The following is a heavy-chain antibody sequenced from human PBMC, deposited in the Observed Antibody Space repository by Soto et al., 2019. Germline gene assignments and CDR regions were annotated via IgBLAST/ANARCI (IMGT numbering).Heavy chain of an antibody. D-gene: IGHD3-22*01. Sequence: GGSLRLSCSASGFTFSSYAMHWVRQAPGKGLEYVSAISSNGGSTYYADSVKGRFTISRDNSKNTLYLQMSSLRAEDTAVYYWVKGGRISMRVVVPICFDYWGQGTLVTVSS. CDR3: VKGGRISMRVVVPICFDY. V-gene: IGHV3-64D*08. CDR2: ISSNGGST. CDR1: GFTFSSYA. J-gene: IGHJ4*02.